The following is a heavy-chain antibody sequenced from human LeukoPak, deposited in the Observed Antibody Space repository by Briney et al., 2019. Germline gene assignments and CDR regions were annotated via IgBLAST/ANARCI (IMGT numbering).Heavy chain of an antibody. Sequence: GGSLRLSCVASGFTVSSNYMSWVRQAPGKGLEWVSVIYSGGNTYYADSVKGRFTISRDNSKNAVYLQMNSLRAEDTAVYYCAKTYYDFWSGPYLFDYWGQGTLVTVSS. V-gene: IGHV3-66*01. D-gene: IGHD3-3*01. CDR1: GFTVSSNY. CDR3: AKTYYDFWSGPYLFDY. CDR2: IYSGGNT. J-gene: IGHJ4*02.